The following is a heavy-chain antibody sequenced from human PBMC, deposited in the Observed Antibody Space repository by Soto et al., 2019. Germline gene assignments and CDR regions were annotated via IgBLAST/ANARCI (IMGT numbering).Heavy chain of an antibody. D-gene: IGHD5-18*01. J-gene: IGHJ4*02. CDR3: ARGNGYSLGIYFDY. Sequence: SETLSLTCTVSGDSISSGVYFWSWIRQHPGEGLEWIGYIFDSGTTYYNPSLKSRISMSLDTSKKQFSPNLSSVTAADAAVYYCARGNGYSLGIYFDYWGQGVLVTVSS. CDR2: IFDSGTT. V-gene: IGHV4-31*03. CDR1: GDSISSGVYF.